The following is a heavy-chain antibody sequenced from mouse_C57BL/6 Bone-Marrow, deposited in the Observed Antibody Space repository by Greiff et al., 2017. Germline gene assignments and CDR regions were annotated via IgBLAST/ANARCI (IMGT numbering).Heavy chain of an antibody. CDR1: GYSFTDYN. V-gene: IGHV1-39*01. D-gene: IGHD2-4*01. CDR2: INPNYGTT. Sequence: EVQLQQSGPELVKPGASVKISCKASGYSFTDYNMNWVKQSNGKSLEWIGVINPNYGTTSYNQKFKGKATLTVDQSYSTACMHLNSLTSEDSAVYYCARCYDYDYAMDYWGQGTSVTVSS. CDR3: ARCYDYDYAMDY. J-gene: IGHJ4*01.